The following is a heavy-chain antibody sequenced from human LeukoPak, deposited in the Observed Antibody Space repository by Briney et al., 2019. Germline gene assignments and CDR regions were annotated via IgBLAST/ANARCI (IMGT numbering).Heavy chain of an antibody. Sequence: GGSLRLPCTASGFTFSSYTMTWVRQAPGKGLKWVSTITTGDGNTYYADSVKGRFTVSRDDSKNTLYLQMNSLRAEDTAAYYCAKDGGLWVSAHWGDSWGRGTLVTVSS. CDR1: GFTFSSYT. J-gene: IGHJ4*02. CDR2: ITTGDGNT. D-gene: IGHD7-27*01. CDR3: AKDGGLWVSAHWGDS. V-gene: IGHV3-23*01.